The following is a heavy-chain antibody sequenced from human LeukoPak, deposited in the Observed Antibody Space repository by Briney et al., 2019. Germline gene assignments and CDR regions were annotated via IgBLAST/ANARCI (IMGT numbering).Heavy chain of an antibody. CDR2: MNPNSGNT. CDR1: GYTFTSYD. J-gene: IGHJ4*02. Sequence: ASVKVSCKASGYTFTSYDINWVRQATGQGLEWMGWMNPNSGNTGYAQKFQGRVTITRNTSISTAYMELSSLRSEDTAVYYCARSLHNDWNCDDSGFLDYWGQGTLVTVSS. CDR3: ARSLHNDWNCDDSGFLDY. D-gene: IGHD1-7*01. V-gene: IGHV1-8*03.